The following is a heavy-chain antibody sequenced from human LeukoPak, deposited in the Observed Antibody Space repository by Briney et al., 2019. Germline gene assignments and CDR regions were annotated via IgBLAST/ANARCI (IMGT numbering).Heavy chain of an antibody. D-gene: IGHD3-10*01. CDR2: ISSSGSTI. CDR3: ARDSGGFGELQPGEVDY. V-gene: IGHV3-48*03. CDR1: GFTFSSYE. Sequence: PGGSLRLSCAASGFTFSSYEMNWVRQAPGKGLEWVSYISSSGSTIYYADSVKGRFTISRDNAKNSLYLQMNSLRAEDTAVYYCARDSGGFGELQPGEVDYWGQGTLVTVSS. J-gene: IGHJ4*02.